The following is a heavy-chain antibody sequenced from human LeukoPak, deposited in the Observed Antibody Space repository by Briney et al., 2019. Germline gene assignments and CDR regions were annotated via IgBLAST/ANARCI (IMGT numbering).Heavy chain of an antibody. D-gene: IGHD6-6*01. Sequence: GGSLRLSCAASGFTFSSYAMSWVRQAPGKGLEWVSAVSSDGGNTYYADSVKGRFTISRDNSKNTLYLQMNSLRAEDTAVYYCAKSGSSDPYFDYWGQGTLVTVSS. V-gene: IGHV3-23*01. J-gene: IGHJ4*02. CDR1: GFTFSSYA. CDR3: AKSGSSDPYFDY. CDR2: VSSDGGNT.